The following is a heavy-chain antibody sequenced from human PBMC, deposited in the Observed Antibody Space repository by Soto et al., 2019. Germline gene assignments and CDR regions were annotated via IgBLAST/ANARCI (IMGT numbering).Heavy chain of an antibody. Sequence: ASVKVSCKASGYTFTSYDINWVRQATGQGLEWMGWMNPNSGNTGYAQKFQGRVTMTRNTSISTAYMELSSLRSEDTAVYYCARVGPLSGYAEYYFDYWGQGTLVTVPQ. V-gene: IGHV1-8*01. CDR3: ARVGPLSGYAEYYFDY. CDR1: GYTFTSYD. CDR2: MNPNSGNT. D-gene: IGHD3-16*01. J-gene: IGHJ4*02.